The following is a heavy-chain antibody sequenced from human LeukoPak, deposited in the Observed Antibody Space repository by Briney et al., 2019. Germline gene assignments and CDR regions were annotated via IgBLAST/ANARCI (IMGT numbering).Heavy chain of an antibody. D-gene: IGHD5-24*01. CDR3: RGRDGYSG. CDR1: GFSISSSNW. CDR2: IYYSGSI. J-gene: IGHJ4*02. V-gene: IGHV4-28*05. Sequence: SDTLSLTCAVSGFSISSSNWWGWIRQPPGKGLEWIGHIYYSGSIHYNPSLESRVTMSVDTSKNQFSLKLSSVTAVDTAVYYCRGRDGYSGWGQGTLVTVSS.